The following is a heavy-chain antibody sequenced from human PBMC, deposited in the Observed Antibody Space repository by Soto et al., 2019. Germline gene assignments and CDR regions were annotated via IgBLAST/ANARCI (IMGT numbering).Heavy chain of an antibody. CDR2: IFDSGTT. CDR3: AREVSGTGAFDY. D-gene: IGHD2-8*02. CDR1: GGSITGVNHY. J-gene: IGHJ4*02. Sequence: SETLSLTCKISGGSITGVNHYWSWIRQSPGEGLEWIGYIFDSGTTHYNPSLKGRVTISGDASQSQFSLTIHSVTAADTAVYYCAREVSGTGAFDYWGQGTLVTVSS. V-gene: IGHV4-31*02.